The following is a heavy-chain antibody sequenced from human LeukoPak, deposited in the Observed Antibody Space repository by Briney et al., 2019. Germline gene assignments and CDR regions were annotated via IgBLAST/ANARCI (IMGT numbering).Heavy chain of an antibody. CDR3: ARDSSYCSSTSCYTEGDPMYGMDV. CDR2: INWNGGST. CDR1: GFTFDDYG. V-gene: IGHV3-20*01. D-gene: IGHD2-2*02. Sequence: GGSLRLSCAASGFTFDDYGMSWVRQAPGKGLEWVSGINWNGGSTGYADSVKGRFTISRDNAKNSLYLQMNSLRAEDTALYHCARDSSYCSSTSCYTEGDPMYGMDVWGQGTTVTVSS. J-gene: IGHJ6*02.